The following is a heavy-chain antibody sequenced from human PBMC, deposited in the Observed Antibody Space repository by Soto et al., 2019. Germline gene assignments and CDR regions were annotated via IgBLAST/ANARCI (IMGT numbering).Heavy chain of an antibody. V-gene: IGHV1-18*01. CDR3: ARVKGNYDILTGYYNYYYYMDV. CDR2: ISAYNGNT. D-gene: IGHD3-9*01. J-gene: IGHJ6*03. CDR1: GYTFTSYG. Sequence: ASVKVSCKASGYTFTSYGISWVRQAPGQGLEWMGWISAYNGNTNYAQKLQGRATMTTDTSTSTAYMELRSLRSDDTAVYYCARVKGNYDILTGYYNYYYYMDVWGKGTTVTVSS.